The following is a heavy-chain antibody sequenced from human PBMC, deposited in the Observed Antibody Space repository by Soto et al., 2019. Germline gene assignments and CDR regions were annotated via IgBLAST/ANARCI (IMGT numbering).Heavy chain of an antibody. Sequence: QVQLQESGPGLVKPSETLSLMCTVSGGSITNYYWSWIRQSPAKGLEWIGYVSDSGSTKYTPSLKSRVTRSVDTSKNQFSLKLTSLTAADTAVYYFARERVGHSAMDVWGQGTTVTVSS. CDR2: VSDSGST. V-gene: IGHV4-59*12. CDR3: ARERVGHSAMDV. CDR1: GGSITNYY. J-gene: IGHJ6*02. D-gene: IGHD1-26*01.